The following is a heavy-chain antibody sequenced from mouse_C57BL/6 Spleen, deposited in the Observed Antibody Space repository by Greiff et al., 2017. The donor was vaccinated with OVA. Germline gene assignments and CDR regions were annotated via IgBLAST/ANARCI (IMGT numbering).Heavy chain of an antibody. CDR1: GYAFTNYL. J-gene: IGHJ3*01. Sequence: QVQLQQSGAELVRPGTSVKVSCKASGYAFTNYLIEWVKQRPGQGLEWIGVINPGSGGTNYNEKFKGKATLTADKSSSTAYMQLSSLTSEDSAVYFCASSRPTGAWFAYWGQGTLVTVSA. V-gene: IGHV1-54*01. CDR3: ASSRPTGAWFAY. CDR2: INPGSGGT. D-gene: IGHD3-1*01.